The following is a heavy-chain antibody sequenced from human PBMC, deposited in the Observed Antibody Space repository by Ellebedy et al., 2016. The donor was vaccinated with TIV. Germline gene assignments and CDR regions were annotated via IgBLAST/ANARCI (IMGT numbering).Heavy chain of an antibody. CDR3: VVGDGMDV. CDR1: GYTFTDYY. V-gene: IGHV1-2*02. D-gene: IGHD1-26*01. Sequence: ASVKVSCKASGYTFTDYYIHWVRQAPGQVPEWMGWLRPSSGATKYAQKFQGRVTMTRDTSISTAYMELNSLISDDTAVYYCVVGDGMDVWGQGTTVTVSS. J-gene: IGHJ6*02. CDR2: LRPSSGAT.